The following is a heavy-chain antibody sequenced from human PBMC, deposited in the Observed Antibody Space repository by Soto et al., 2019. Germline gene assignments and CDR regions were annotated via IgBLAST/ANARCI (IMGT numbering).Heavy chain of an antibody. CDR2: IYYIGNT. V-gene: IGHV4-39*01. D-gene: IGHD4-17*01. J-gene: IGHJ4*02. CDR3: GGQDYGAKVYYFDN. CDR1: NGSISSRSSY. Sequence: QLQLQESGSGLVKPSETLSLTCIVSNGSISSRSSYWGWIRQTPGKGLEWIGSIYYIGNTYYNPSLKSPVTISISTSKTQFSLKMTSVTAADTAVYFCGGQDYGAKVYYFDNWGQGALVTVSS.